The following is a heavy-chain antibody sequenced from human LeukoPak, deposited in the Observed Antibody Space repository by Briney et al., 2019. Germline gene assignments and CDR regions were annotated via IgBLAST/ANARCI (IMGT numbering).Heavy chain of an antibody. Sequence: GGSLRLSCAASGFSFSTHKMNWVRQAPGKGLEWVAVISYDGTKMYYADSAKGRFTISRDNSKNMVYLQMNSLRAEDTALYYCARDSVKLPGISYFDNWGQGTLVTVSS. CDR3: ARDSVKLPGISYFDN. V-gene: IGHV3-30-3*01. D-gene: IGHD3-3*02. CDR1: GFSFSTHK. CDR2: ISYDGTKM. J-gene: IGHJ1*01.